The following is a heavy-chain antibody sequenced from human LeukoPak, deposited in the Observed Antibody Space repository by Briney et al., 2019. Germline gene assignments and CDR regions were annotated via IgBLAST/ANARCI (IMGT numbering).Heavy chain of an antibody. V-gene: IGHV3-21*01. CDR3: ASYSHYYDSSAGY. J-gene: IGHJ4*02. Sequence: GGSLRLSCAASGFTFSSYSMNWVRQAPGKVLEWVSSISSSSSYIYYADSVKGRFTISRDNAKNSLYLQMNSLRAEDTAVYYCASYSHYYDSSAGYWGQGTLVTVSS. D-gene: IGHD3-22*01. CDR2: ISSSSSYI. CDR1: GFTFSSYS.